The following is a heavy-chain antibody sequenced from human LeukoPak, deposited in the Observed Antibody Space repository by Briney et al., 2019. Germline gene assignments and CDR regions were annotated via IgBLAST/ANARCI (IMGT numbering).Heavy chain of an antibody. J-gene: IGHJ4*02. CDR2: IYYSGTT. CDR1: GGSLSSTSHY. D-gene: IGHD3-22*01. V-gene: IGHV4-39*01. CDR3: ASDSGGYPTTHYFDY. Sequence: SETLSLTCTVSGGSLSSTSHYWGWIRQPPGKGLEWIGSIYYSGTTYYNPSLRSRVTMSVDTSENQFSLRLTSVTAADTALYYCASDSGGYPTTHYFDYWGQGVLVTVSS.